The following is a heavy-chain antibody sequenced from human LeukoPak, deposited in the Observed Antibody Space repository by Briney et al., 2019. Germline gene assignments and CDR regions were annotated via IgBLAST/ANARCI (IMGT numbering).Heavy chain of an antibody. CDR3: ERLVGHCSSTSCLDAFDI. CDR2: IYYSGST. D-gene: IGHD2-2*01. Sequence: PSETLSLTCTVSGGSISSYYWSWIRQPPGKGLEWIGYIYYSGSTNYNPSLKSRVTISVDTSKNQFSLKLSSVTAADTAVYYCERLVGHCSSTSCLDAFDIWGQGTMVTVSS. V-gene: IGHV4-59*08. CDR1: GGSISSYY. J-gene: IGHJ3*02.